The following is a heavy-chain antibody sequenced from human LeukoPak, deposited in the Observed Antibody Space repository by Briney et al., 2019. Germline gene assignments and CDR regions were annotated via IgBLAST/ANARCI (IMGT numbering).Heavy chain of an antibody. CDR3: ARAPPEFWSGYRVAFDI. V-gene: IGHV4-34*01. Sequence: PGGSLRLSCAASGFTFSSYAMSWARQAPGKGLEWIGEINHSGSTNYNPSLKSRVTISVDTSKNQFSLKLSSVTAADTAVYYCARAPPEFWSGYRVAFDIWGQGTMVTVSS. CDR2: INHSGST. D-gene: IGHD3-3*01. CDR1: GFTFSSYA. J-gene: IGHJ3*02.